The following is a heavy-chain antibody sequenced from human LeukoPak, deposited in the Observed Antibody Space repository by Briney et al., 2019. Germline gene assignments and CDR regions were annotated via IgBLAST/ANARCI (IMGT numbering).Heavy chain of an antibody. CDR3: ARDPSGYGMDV. D-gene: IGHD2-15*01. V-gene: IGHV4-39*07. CDR1: GGSISSSSYY. CDR2: IYYSGST. Sequence: SETLSLTCTVSGGSISSSSYYWGWIRQPPGKGLEWIGSIYYSGSTNYNPSLKSRVTISVDTSKNQFSLKLSSVTAADTAVYYCARDPSGYGMDVWGQGTTVTVSS. J-gene: IGHJ6*02.